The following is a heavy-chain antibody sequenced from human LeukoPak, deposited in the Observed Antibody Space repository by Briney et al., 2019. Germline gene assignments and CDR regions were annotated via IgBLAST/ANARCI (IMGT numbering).Heavy chain of an antibody. J-gene: IGHJ4*02. CDR1: GGSISSGDYY. V-gene: IGHV4-30-4*01. D-gene: IGHD5-18*01. CDR2: IYYSGST. Sequence: PSETLSLTCTVSGGSISSGDYYWSWIRQPPGKGLEWIGYIYYSGSTYYNPSLKSRVTISVDTSKNQFSLKLSSVTAADTAVYYCARQRYSYGGELHPVDYWGQGTLVTVSS. CDR3: ARQRYSYGGELHPVDY.